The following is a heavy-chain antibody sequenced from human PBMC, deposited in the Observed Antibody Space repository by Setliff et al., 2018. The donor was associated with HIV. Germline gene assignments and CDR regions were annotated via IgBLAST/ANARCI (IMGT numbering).Heavy chain of an antibody. CDR1: GYTFTRYY. CDR3: ARVYYGSGWGIRDAFDI. D-gene: IGHD3-10*01. J-gene: IGHJ3*02. Sequence: ASVKVSCKASGYTFTRYYMHWVRQAPGQGLEWMGIINPSGGSTSYSQKFQGRVTMTRDTSTTTVYMELSSLRFEDTAVYYCARVYYGSGWGIRDAFDIWGQGTMVTV. V-gene: IGHV1-46*01. CDR2: INPSGGST.